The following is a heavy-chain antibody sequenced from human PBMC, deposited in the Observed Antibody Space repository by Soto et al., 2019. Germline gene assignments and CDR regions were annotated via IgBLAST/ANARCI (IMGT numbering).Heavy chain of an antibody. D-gene: IGHD6-19*01. V-gene: IGHV4-34*01. CDR1: GGSFSGYY. J-gene: IGHJ6*02. CDR2: INHSGST. Sequence: SETLSLTCAVYGGSFSGYYWSWIRQPPGKGLEWIGEINHSGSTNYNPSLKSRVTISVDTSKNQFSLKLSSVTAADTAVYYCARGRSSGWDQGYGMDVWGQGTTVTVSS. CDR3: ARGRSSGWDQGYGMDV.